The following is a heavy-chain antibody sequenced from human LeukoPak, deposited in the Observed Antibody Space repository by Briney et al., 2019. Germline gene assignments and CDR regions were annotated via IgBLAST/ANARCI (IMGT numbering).Heavy chain of an antibody. CDR3: ATWAFYHSLDV. CDR2: INKDGSAT. V-gene: IGHV3-43*02. J-gene: IGHJ6*02. Sequence: GGSLRLSCAASGSSFNNYAISWVRQAPGKGLEWVSLINKDGSATYYADSVKGRFTISRDNSKNSLYLQMNSLRSEDTALYYCATWAFYHSLDVWGQGTTVTVSS. CDR1: GSSFNNYA. D-gene: IGHD1-26*01.